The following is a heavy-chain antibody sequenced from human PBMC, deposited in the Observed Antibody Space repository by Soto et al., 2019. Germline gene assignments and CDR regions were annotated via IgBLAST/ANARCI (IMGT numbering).Heavy chain of an antibody. CDR2: VYYSGGT. D-gene: IGHD5-12*01. V-gene: IGHV4-59*01. CDR1: GGSITSSY. Sequence: QVQLQESGPGLVKPSETLSLTCTVSGGSITSSYWSWIRQPPGKGLEWIGFVYYSGGTTYDPSLKGRVTMSVDTSKNQLSLKLSSVTAADTAVYYCARGGNSAYDWGQGTLVTVSS. CDR3: ARGGNSAYD. J-gene: IGHJ4*02.